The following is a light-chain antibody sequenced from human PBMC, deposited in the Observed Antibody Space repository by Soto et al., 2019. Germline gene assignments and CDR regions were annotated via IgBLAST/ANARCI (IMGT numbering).Light chain of an antibody. CDR3: QHYNSYSEA. CDR2: KAS. J-gene: IGKJ1*01. V-gene: IGKV1-5*03. CDR1: QTISSW. Sequence: DTQLTHSPSFLSASVGDRVTITCRASQTISSWLAWYQQKPGKAPKLLIYKASTLKSGVPSRFSGSGSGTEFTLTISSLQPDDFATYYCQHYNSYSEAFGQGTKVDIK.